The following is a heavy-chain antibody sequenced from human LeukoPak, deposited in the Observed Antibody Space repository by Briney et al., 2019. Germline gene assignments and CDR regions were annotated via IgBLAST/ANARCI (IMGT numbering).Heavy chain of an antibody. CDR1: GFTLSDYW. CDR2: INQDGSQK. CDR3: ARDDSGPAY. J-gene: IGHJ4*02. V-gene: IGHV3-7*01. Sequence: GGSLRLSCAASGFTLSDYWMTWVRQAPGKGLEWVANINQDGSQKYYMDSVKGRFTISRDNSKNSLYPHMSSLTAEDTGLYYCARDDSGPAYWGQGTLVTVSS. D-gene: IGHD6-19*01.